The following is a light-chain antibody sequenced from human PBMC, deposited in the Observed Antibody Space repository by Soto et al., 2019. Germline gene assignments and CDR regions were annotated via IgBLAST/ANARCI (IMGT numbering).Light chain of an antibody. V-gene: IGKV3-20*01. CDR2: GAS. J-gene: IGKJ2*01. Sequence: EIVLTQYPGTLSLSPGERATLSRRASQSVSSSYLAWYQQKPGQAPRLLIYGASSRATGIPDRFSGSGSGTDFTLTISRLEPEDFVVYSCQQYGSSPRTFGQGTKLEIK. CDR1: QSVSSSY. CDR3: QQYGSSPRT.